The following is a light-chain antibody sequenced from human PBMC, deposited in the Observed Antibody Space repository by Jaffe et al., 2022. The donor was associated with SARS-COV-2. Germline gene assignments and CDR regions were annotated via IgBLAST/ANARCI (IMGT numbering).Light chain of an antibody. CDR2: DAS. V-gene: IGKV3-15*01. CDR3: QQYDNWPRT. CDR1: QSVSSN. J-gene: IGKJ2*01. Sequence: EIVMTQSPATLSVSPGERATLSCRASQSVSSNLAWYQQKPGQAPRLLIYDASTRATGIPAGFSGSGSGTEFTLTISSLQSEDFAVYYCQQYDNWPRTFGQGTKLEIK.